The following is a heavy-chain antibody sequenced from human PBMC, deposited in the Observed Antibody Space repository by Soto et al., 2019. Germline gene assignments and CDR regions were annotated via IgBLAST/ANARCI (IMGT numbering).Heavy chain of an antibody. CDR1: GYTFTDYY. Sequence: ASVKVSCKASGYTFTDYYIHWVRQAPGQGLEWVGWINPDSGGTNLAQRFQGGVTMTSDTSINTAYMELSSLRSDDTAVYYCAIRTGQLAIISEFDGDWFFEVWGRGNLVTVSS. CDR3: AIRTGQLAIISEFDGDWFFEV. CDR2: INPDSGGT. J-gene: IGHJ2*01. V-gene: IGHV1-2*02. D-gene: IGHD2-2*01.